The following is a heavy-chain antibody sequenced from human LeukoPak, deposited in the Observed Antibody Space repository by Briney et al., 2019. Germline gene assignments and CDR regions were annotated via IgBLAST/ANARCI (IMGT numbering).Heavy chain of an antibody. V-gene: IGHV3-9*01. CDR1: GFTFDDYA. Sequence: GRSLRLSCAASGFTFDDYAMHWVRQAPGKGLEWVSGISWNSGSIGYADSVKGRFTISRDNAKNSLCLQMNSLRAEDTALYYCARGLPELQTYYDFWSGYYFPHGGALSYWGQGTLVTVSS. J-gene: IGHJ4*02. CDR2: ISWNSGSI. D-gene: IGHD3-3*01. CDR3: ARGLPELQTYYDFWSGYYFPHGGALSY.